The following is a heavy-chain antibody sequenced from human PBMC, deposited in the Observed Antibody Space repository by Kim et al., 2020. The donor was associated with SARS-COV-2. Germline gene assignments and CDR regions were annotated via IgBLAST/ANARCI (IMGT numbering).Heavy chain of an antibody. CDR3: ARDLKLRYFDWLFFDY. Sequence: GGSLRLSCAASGFTFSSYGMHWVRQAPGKGLEWVSYISSSSSYTKYADSVKGRFTISRDNAKNSLYLQMNSLRAEDTAVYYCARDLKLRYFDWLFFDYWGQGTLVTVSS. D-gene: IGHD3-9*01. J-gene: IGHJ4*02. CDR2: ISSSSSYT. CDR1: GFTFSSYG. V-gene: IGHV3-21*05.